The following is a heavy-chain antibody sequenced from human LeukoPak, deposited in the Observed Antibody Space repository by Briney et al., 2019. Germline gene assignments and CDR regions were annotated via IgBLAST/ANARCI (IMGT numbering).Heavy chain of an antibody. D-gene: IGHD3-9*01. V-gene: IGHV4-59*08. CDR1: GGSISSYY. CDR2: ISYSGST. Sequence: PSETLSLTCTVSGGSISSYYWSWIRQPPGKGLEWVGYISYSGSTNDNPSLKSRVTISIDTSKNQFSLKLRSVTAADTAIYYCARQGYDILTGYIDAFDIWGQGTMVTVSS. CDR3: ARQGYDILTGYIDAFDI. J-gene: IGHJ3*02.